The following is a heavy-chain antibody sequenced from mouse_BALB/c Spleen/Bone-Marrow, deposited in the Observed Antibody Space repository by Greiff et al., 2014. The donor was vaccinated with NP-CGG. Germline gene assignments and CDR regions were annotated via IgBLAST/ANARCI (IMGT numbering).Heavy chain of an antibody. CDR3: ARSGTDYAMVY. V-gene: IGHV2-6-2*01. J-gene: IGHJ4*01. CDR1: GFSLTSYG. D-gene: IGHD4-1*01. CDR2: IWSDGST. Sequence: QVQLKESGPDLVAPSQSLSLTCTVSGFSLTSYGLRWVRQPPGKGLEWLGVIWSDGSTTYNSALKSRLSISKDNSKRQVLLKMNSLQTDDTAMYYCARSGTDYAMVYWGQGTSVTVSS.